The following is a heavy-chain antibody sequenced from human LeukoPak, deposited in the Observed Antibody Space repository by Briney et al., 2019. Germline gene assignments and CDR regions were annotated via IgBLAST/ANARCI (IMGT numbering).Heavy chain of an antibody. CDR2: TRNKANSYTT. CDR3: ARESGGGVLGYFDL. Sequence: GGCLRLSRAHPRFTFTEPCMCCGPPGPGERLEWVGRTRNKANSYTTEYAASVKGRFTISRDDSKKSLYLQMNSLKTEDTAVYYCARESGGGVLGYFDLWGRGTLVSVSS. D-gene: IGHD3-10*01. CDR1: RFTFTEPC. J-gene: IGHJ2*01. V-gene: IGHV3-72*01.